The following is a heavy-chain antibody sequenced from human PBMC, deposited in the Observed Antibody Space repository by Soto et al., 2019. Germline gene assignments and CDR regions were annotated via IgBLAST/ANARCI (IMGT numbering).Heavy chain of an antibody. CDR2: IYSGGST. D-gene: IGHD2-21*02. J-gene: IGHJ2*01. CDR1: GFTVSSHY. V-gene: IGHV3-66*01. Sequence: EVQLVESGGGLVQPGGSLRLSCAASGFTVSSHYMSWVRQAPGKGLEWVSVIYSGGSTYCTDSVKGRFTISRDNSKNTLFLQMNSLRAEDTAVYYCARDYYGGNSRYFDLWGRGTLVTVSS. CDR3: ARDYYGGNSRYFDL.